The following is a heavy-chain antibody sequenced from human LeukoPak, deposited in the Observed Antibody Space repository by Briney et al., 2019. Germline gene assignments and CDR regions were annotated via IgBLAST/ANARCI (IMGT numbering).Heavy chain of an antibody. CDR1: GFTFSSYW. J-gene: IGHJ3*02. Sequence: GGSLRLSCAASGFTFSSYWMSWVRQAPGKGLEWVANIKQDGSEKYYVDSVKGRFTISRDNAKNSLYLQMNSLRAEDTAVYYCARDRVAGGWYGRCAFDIWGQGTMVTVSS. D-gene: IGHD6-19*01. V-gene: IGHV3-7*01. CDR3: ARDRVAGGWYGRCAFDI. CDR2: IKQDGSEK.